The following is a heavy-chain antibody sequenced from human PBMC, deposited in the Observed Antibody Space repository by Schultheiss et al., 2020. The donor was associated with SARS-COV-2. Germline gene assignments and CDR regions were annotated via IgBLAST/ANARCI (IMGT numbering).Heavy chain of an antibody. D-gene: IGHD6-6*01. J-gene: IGHJ6*02. V-gene: IGHV1-69*13. CDR1: GYTFPNYG. CDR3: AHIAAGGMDV. Sequence: SVKVSCKASGYTFPNYGVSWVRQAPGQGLEWMGGIIPIFGTANYAQKFQGRVTITADESTSTAYMELSSLRSEDTAVYYCAHIAAGGMDVWGQGTTVTVSS. CDR2: IIPIFGTA.